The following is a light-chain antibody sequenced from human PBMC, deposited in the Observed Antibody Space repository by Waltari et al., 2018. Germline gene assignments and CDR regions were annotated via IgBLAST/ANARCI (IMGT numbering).Light chain of an antibody. CDR1: QSVNNN. CDR2: GAS. Sequence: EVVMTHSPATLSVSLGESAILSCRASQSVNNNLAWYQRKPGQAPRLLIYGASTRATGIADRFSGSGSGTEFTLTISSLQSEDSAIYFCQQYNRWPPTFGPGTKVDIK. J-gene: IGKJ3*01. V-gene: IGKV3-15*01. CDR3: QQYNRWPPT.